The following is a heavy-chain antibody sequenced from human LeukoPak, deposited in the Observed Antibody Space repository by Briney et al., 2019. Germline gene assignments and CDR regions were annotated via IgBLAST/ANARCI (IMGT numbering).Heavy chain of an antibody. D-gene: IGHD2-21*02. Sequence: GGSPRLSCAASGFPFRNYVMSWVRQAPGKGLEWVSCINHNGETIYYADSVKGRFTISRDNGKNSLYLQMSSLRDEDTAVYYCAADSDWAFHYWGQGTRVTVSS. CDR2: INHNGETI. J-gene: IGHJ4*02. V-gene: IGHV3-48*02. CDR3: AADSDWAFHY. CDR1: GFPFRNYV.